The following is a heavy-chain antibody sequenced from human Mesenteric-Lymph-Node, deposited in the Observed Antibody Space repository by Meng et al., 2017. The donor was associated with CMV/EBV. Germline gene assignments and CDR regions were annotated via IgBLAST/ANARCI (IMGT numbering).Heavy chain of an antibody. V-gene: IGHV3-30*02. D-gene: IGHD6-6*01. CDR3: AKGHSSSYFGMDV. J-gene: IGHJ6*02. Sequence: GESLKISCGASGFTFTTYGMHWVRQAPGKGLEWVAFIQHDKSNKHYADAVKGRFTISRDNYENTVYLQMNSLRGEDTAVYYCAKGHSSSYFGMDVWGQGTTVTVSS. CDR2: IQHDKSNK. CDR1: GFTFTTYG.